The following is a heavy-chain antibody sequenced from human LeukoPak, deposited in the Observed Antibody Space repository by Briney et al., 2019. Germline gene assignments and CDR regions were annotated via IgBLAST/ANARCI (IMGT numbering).Heavy chain of an antibody. Sequence: PGGSLRLACAASGFTFDDYGMSWVRQAPGKGLEWVSGISWNGGRRGYADSVKGRFTISRDNAKNSLYLQMNSLRAEDTALYYCARDPFRRGDIVDGFFICGQGTMVTVSS. CDR1: GFTFDDYG. J-gene: IGHJ3*02. D-gene: IGHD2-15*01. CDR2: ISWNGGRR. V-gene: IGHV3-20*04. CDR3: ARDPFRRGDIVDGFFI.